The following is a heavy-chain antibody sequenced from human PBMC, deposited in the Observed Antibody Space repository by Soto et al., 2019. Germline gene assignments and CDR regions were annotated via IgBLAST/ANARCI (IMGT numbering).Heavy chain of an antibody. CDR1: GFTFSSYG. V-gene: IGHV3-30*18. J-gene: IGHJ4*02. CDR2: ISYDGSNK. CDR3: AKDIFGGRSGGSCQDY. Sequence: GGSLRLSCAASGFTFSSYGMHWVRQAPGKGLEWVAVISYDGSNKYYADSVKGRFTISRDNSKNTLYLQMNSLRAEDTAVYYCAKDIFGGRSGGSCQDYWGQGTLVTVSS. D-gene: IGHD2-15*01.